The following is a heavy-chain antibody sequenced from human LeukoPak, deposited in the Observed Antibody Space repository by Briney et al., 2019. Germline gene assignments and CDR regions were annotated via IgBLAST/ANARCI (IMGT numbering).Heavy chain of an antibody. J-gene: IGHJ6*04. CDR3: ARGITFCSTTRCYSMDV. CDR1: GYTFTTYD. Sequence: ASVKVSCKASGYTFTTYDINWVRQATGQGLEWMGWMNPNSGDRGYAQKFQGRVTMTRDTSISTAYMELSRLTSEDTAVYYCARGITFCSTTRCYSMDVWGTGTTVTISS. CDR2: MNPNSGDR. D-gene: IGHD2-2*02. V-gene: IGHV1-8*01.